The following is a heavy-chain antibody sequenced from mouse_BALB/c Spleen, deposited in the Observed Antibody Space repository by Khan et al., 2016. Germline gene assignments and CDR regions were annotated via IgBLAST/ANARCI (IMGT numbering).Heavy chain of an antibody. V-gene: IGHV3-8*02. J-gene: IGHJ4*01. CDR1: GDSITSGY. CDR2: ISYSGGT. D-gene: IGHD1-1*01. Sequence: EVQLQESGPSLVKPSQTPSLTCSVTGDSITSGYWNWIRKFPGNKLEYMGYISYSGGTYNNPSLKSRISITRDTSKNQYHMQLNYVTTEDTGAYYGARYDGSSYVRGMDYWGQGLSVTVSS. CDR3: ARYDGSSYVRGMDY.